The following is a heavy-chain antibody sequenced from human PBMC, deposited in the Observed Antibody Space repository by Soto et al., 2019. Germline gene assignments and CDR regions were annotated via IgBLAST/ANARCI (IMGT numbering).Heavy chain of an antibody. D-gene: IGHD3-10*01. Sequence: ASVKVSCKASGYTFTSYGISWVRQAPGQGLEWMGWISAYNGNTNYAQKLQGRVTMTTDTSTSTAYMELRSLRSDDTAVYYCARDHYYGSGLGFYYYYGMDVWRQGTTVTVS. J-gene: IGHJ6*02. CDR2: ISAYNGNT. CDR3: ARDHYYGSGLGFYYYYGMDV. CDR1: GYTFTSYG. V-gene: IGHV1-18*01.